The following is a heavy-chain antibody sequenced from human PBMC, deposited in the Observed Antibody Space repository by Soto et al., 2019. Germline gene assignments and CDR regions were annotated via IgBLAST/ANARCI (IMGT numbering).Heavy chain of an antibody. CDR2: IYYSGST. CDR1: GCSISSYY. D-gene: IGHD2-15*01. Sequence: SETLSLTCTVSGCSISSYYWSWIRQPPGKGLEWIGYIYYSGSTNYNPSLKSRVTISVDTSKNQFSLKLSSMTAADTAVYYCARDVGVGGPNWFDPWGQGTLVTVS. V-gene: IGHV4-59*01. CDR3: ARDVGVGGPNWFDP. J-gene: IGHJ5*02.